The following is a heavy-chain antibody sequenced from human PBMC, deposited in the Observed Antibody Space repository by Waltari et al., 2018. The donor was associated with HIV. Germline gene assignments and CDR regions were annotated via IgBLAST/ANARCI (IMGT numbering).Heavy chain of an antibody. CDR2: ISYDGSNK. Sequence: QVQLVESGGGVVQPGRSPRLSCAASGFTFSSYGMHWVRQAPGKGLEWVAVISYDGSNKYYADSVKGRFTISRDNSKNTLYLQMNSLRAEDTAVYYCAKGSAPGNFDYWGQGTLVTVSS. D-gene: IGHD6-13*01. J-gene: IGHJ4*02. CDR3: AKGSAPGNFDY. CDR1: GFTFSSYG. V-gene: IGHV3-30*18.